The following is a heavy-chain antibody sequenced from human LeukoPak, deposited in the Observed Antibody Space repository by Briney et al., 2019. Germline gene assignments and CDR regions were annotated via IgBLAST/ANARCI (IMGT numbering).Heavy chain of an antibody. D-gene: IGHD5-18*01. Sequence: GGSLRLSCAASGFTFSSYSMNWVRQAPGKGLEWVSSISSSSSYIYYADSVKGRFTISRVNAKNSLYLQMNSMRAEDTAVYYCARDVDTAMVQPDYWGQGTLVTVSS. CDR2: ISSSSSYI. J-gene: IGHJ4*02. V-gene: IGHV3-21*01. CDR1: GFTFSSYS. CDR3: ARDVDTAMVQPDY.